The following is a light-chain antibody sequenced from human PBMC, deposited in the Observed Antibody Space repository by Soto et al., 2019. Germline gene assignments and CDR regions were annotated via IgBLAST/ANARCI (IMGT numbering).Light chain of an antibody. CDR3: VAWDDSLNGYGV. CDR1: SSNIGSNT. V-gene: IGLV1-44*01. J-gene: IGLJ2*01. CDR2: NNN. Sequence: QSVLTQPPSASGTPGQRVTISCSGSSSNIGSNTVNWYQQLPGTAPKLVIYNNNQRPSGVPDRFSGSKSGTSASLAISGLQSEDEADYYCVAWDDSLNGYGVFGGGTKVTVL.